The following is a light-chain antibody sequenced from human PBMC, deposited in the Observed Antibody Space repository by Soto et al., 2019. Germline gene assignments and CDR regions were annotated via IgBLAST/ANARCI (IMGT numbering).Light chain of an antibody. Sequence: DIQMTQSPSSVSASVGDRVTITCRASQGISSRLVWYQQPPGKAPKLLIYAASRLQTGVPLRFSGSGSGTDFTLTISSLQPEDFTTYFCQQANSFPWTFGQGTKVEIK. CDR1: QGISSR. J-gene: IGKJ1*01. CDR2: AAS. V-gene: IGKV1-12*01. CDR3: QQANSFPWT.